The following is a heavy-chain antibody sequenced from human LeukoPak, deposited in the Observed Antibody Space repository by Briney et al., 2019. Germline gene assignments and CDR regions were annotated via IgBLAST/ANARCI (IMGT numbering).Heavy chain of an antibody. J-gene: IGHJ5*02. D-gene: IGHD3-10*01. CDR1: GYTSTSYY. CDR2: INPSGGST. V-gene: IGHV1-46*01. CDR3: ARGQYFLDP. Sequence: ASVKVSCKASGYTSTSYYMHWVRQAPGQGLEWMGIINPSGGSTSYAQKFQGRVTMTRDTSTSTAYMELRSLRSDGTAVYYCARGQYFLDPWGQGTLVTVSS.